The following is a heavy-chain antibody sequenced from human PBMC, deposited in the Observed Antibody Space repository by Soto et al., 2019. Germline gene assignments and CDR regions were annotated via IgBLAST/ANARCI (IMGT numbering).Heavy chain of an antibody. D-gene: IGHD6-6*01. V-gene: IGHV5-10-1*01. J-gene: IGHJ6*02. CDR1: GYSFTSYW. Sequence: GESLKISCKGSGYSFTSYWISWVRQMPGKGLEWMGRIDPSDSYTNYSPSFQGHVTISADKSISTAYLQWSSLKASDTAMYYCARLSLAARPVSYGMDVWGQGNTVTVSS. CDR3: ARLSLAARPVSYGMDV. CDR2: IDPSDSYT.